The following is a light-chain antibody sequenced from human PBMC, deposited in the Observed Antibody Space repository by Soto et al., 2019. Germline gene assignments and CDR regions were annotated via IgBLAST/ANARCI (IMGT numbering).Light chain of an antibody. CDR2: TVS. CDR3: QEYNSDSGLT. Sequence: DIQMTQSPSTLSASVGDRVTITCRASQSISNWLAWYQQKPGKAPKLLIYTVSNLVSGVPSRFSGSGSGIEFTLTISSLQPDDFATYYCQEYNSDSGLTFGGGTKVEIK. V-gene: IGKV1-5*03. CDR1: QSISNW. J-gene: IGKJ4*01.